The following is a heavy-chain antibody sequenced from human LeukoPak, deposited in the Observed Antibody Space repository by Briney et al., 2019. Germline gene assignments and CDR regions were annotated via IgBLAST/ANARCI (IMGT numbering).Heavy chain of an antibody. CDR2: INHSGST. CDR1: GGSFSGYY. V-gene: IGHV4-34*01. D-gene: IGHD1-26*01. Sequence: SETLSLTCAVYGGSFSGYYWSWIRQPPGKGLEWIGEINHSGSTNYNPSLKSRVTIPVDTSKNQFSLKLSSVTAADTAVYYCARASSGSWGAHYYFDYWGQGTLVTVSS. J-gene: IGHJ4*02. CDR3: ARASSGSWGAHYYFDY.